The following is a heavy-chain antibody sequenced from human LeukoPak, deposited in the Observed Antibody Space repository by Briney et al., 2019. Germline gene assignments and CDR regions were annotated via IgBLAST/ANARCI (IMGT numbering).Heavy chain of an antibody. D-gene: IGHD1/OR15-1a*01. Sequence: GGSLRLSCAASGFTFGDYAMTWVRQAPGKGLEWVSVIYSGGTTYYADSVKGRFTISRDNSKNTLSLQMNNLRAEDTAVYYCARDGYGNNYMDVWGKGTTVTVSS. CDR3: ARDGYGNNYMDV. CDR2: IYSGGTT. CDR1: GFTFGDYA. V-gene: IGHV3-53*01. J-gene: IGHJ6*03.